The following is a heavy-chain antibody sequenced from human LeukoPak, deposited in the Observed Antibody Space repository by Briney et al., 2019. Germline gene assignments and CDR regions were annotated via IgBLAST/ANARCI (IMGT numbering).Heavy chain of an antibody. CDR1: GYTFTGYY. CDR3: ARAVGGSGWYDYFDY. V-gene: IGHV1-2*02. Sequence: ASVKVSCTASGYTFTGYYMHWVRQAPGQGLEWMGWINPNSGGTNYAQKFQGRVTMTRDTSTSTAYMELSRLRSDDTAVYYCARAVGGSGWYDYFDYWGQGTLVTVSS. J-gene: IGHJ4*02. CDR2: INPNSGGT. D-gene: IGHD6-19*01.